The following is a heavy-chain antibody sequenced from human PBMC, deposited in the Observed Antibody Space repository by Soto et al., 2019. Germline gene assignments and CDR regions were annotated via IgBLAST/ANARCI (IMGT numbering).Heavy chain of an antibody. CDR2: IYYSGST. CDR3: ASLTYYYDSNGLVSAAFYN. D-gene: IGHD3-22*01. CDR1: GGSISSYY. V-gene: IGHV4-59*08. Sequence: PSETLSLTCSVSGGSISSYYWSWIRLPPGKGLEWIGYIYYSGSTNYNPSLKSRVTISVDTSKNQFSLKLSSVTAADTAVYYCASLTYYYDSNGLVSAAFYNWGQGTVVTVSS. J-gene: IGHJ1*01.